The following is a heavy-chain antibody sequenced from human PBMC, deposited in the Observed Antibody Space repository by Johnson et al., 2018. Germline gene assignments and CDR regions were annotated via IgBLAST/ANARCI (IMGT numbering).Heavy chain of an antibody. V-gene: IGHV3-23*04. D-gene: IGHD6-13*01. CDR1: GFTFNTCA. CDR3: ARGRVAAAGMAQYFQH. CDR2: ISASGDTT. J-gene: IGHJ1*01. Sequence: VQLVESGGGLVQPGGSLRLSCATSGFTFNTCAMNWVRQAPGKGLEWVSGISASGDTTWYSDSVKGRFAISRDNSKNTLSLQMNSLRADDTAIYYCARGRVAAAGMAQYFQHWGQGTLVTVSS.